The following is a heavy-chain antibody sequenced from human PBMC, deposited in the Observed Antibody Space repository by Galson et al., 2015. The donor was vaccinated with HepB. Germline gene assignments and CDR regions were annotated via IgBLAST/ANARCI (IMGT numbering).Heavy chain of an antibody. J-gene: IGHJ4*02. V-gene: IGHV3-9*01. Sequence: SLRLSCAASGFTFDDYAMHWVRQAPGKGLEWVSGISWNSGSIGYADSVKGRFTISRDNAKNSLYLQMNSLRAEDTALYYCAKEVEAYCGGDCYSDYFDYWGQGTLVTVSS. CDR2: ISWNSGSI. D-gene: IGHD2-21*02. CDR1: GFTFDDYA. CDR3: AKEVEAYCGGDCYSDYFDY.